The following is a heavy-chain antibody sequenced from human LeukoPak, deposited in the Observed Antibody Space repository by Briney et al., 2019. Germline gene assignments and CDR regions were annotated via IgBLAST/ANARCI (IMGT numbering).Heavy chain of an antibody. CDR2: ISSSSSYI. CDR3: ASGVYSSSWSNWFDP. V-gene: IGHV3-21*04. J-gene: IGHJ5*02. Sequence: PGGSLRLSCAASGFTFSSYSVNWVRQAPGKGLEWVSSISSSSSYIYYADSVKGRFTISRDNAKNSLYLQMNSLRAEDTAVYYCASGVYSSSWSNWFDPWGQGTLVTVSS. CDR1: GFTFSSYS. D-gene: IGHD6-13*01.